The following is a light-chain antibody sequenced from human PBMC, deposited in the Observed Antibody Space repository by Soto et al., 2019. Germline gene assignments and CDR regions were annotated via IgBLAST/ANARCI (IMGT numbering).Light chain of an antibody. CDR1: SSDVGSHNY. CDR2: EVN. V-gene: IGLV2-14*01. Sequence: QSALTQPASVSESPGQSISFSCSGTSSDVGSHNYVSWYQQHPGKAPKLIIFEVNNRPSGVSHRFSGSKSGNTASLTFSGLQAEDEADYCCSSYTTYNTVVFGGGTQLTVL. J-gene: IGLJ2*01. CDR3: SSYTTYNTVV.